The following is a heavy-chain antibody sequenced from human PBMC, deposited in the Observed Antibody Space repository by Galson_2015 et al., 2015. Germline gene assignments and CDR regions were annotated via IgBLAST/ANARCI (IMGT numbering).Heavy chain of an antibody. J-gene: IGHJ4*02. Sequence: QSGAEVKKPGESLKISCKGSGYTFHTYWIGWVRQMPGKGLEWIGIIYPGDSDTRYSPAFQGLVTISADKSISTAYLQWSSLRASDFTMFYCSRRGGSDSWNYWGPGTLFPVSS. D-gene: IGHD2-15*01. CDR1: GYTFHTYW. V-gene: IGHV5-51*06. CDR2: IYPGDSDT. CDR3: SRRGGSDSWNY.